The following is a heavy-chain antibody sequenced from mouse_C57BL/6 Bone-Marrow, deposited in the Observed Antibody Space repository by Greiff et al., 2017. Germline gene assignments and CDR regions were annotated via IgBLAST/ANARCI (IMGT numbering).Heavy chain of an antibody. D-gene: IGHD1-1*01. CDR1: GFSLTSYG. CDR3: ASPLYYYGSTRYFDV. CDR2: IWSGGST. J-gene: IGHJ1*03. Sequence: QVQLQQSGPGLVQPSQSLSITCTVSGFSLTSYGVHWVRQSPGKGLEWLGVIWSGGSTDYNAAFISRLSISKDNSKSQVFFKMNSLQADDTAIYYCASPLYYYGSTRYFDVWGTGTTVTVSS. V-gene: IGHV2-2*01.